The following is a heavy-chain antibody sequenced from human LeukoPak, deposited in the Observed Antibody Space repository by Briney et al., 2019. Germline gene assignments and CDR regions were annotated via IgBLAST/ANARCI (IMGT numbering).Heavy chain of an antibody. CDR3: AVLDPANWFDP. CDR1: GGSISSSNW. J-gene: IGHJ5*02. V-gene: IGHV4-4*02. Sequence: PSGTLSLTCAVSGGSISSSNWWSWVRQPPGKGLEWIGEIYHSGSTNYNPSLKSRVTISVDTSRNQFSLKLSSVTAADTAVYYCAVLDPANWFDPWGQGTLVTVSS. CDR2: IYHSGST. D-gene: IGHD4/OR15-4a*01.